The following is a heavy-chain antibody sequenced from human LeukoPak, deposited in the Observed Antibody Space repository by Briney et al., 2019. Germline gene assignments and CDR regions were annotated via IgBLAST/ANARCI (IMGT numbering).Heavy chain of an antibody. Sequence: SQTLSLTCAISGDSVSSNSAAWNWIRQSPSRGLEWLGRTYYRSKWYNDHAVSVKSRITINPDTSKNQFSLQLNSVTPEDTAVYYCARDDYDILTGLEDAFDIWGQGTMVTVSS. D-gene: IGHD3-9*01. CDR3: ARDDYDILTGLEDAFDI. CDR1: GDSVSSNSAA. J-gene: IGHJ3*02. V-gene: IGHV6-1*01. CDR2: TYYRSKWYN.